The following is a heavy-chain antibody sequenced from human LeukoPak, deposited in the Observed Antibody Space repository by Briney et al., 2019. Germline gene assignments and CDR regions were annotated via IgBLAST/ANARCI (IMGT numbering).Heavy chain of an antibody. J-gene: IGHJ4*02. CDR1: GYTFIAYY. D-gene: IGHD6-19*01. Sequence: ASVNVSCKASGYTFIAYYIHWVRQAPGQGLGWMGIINPSGGSTTYAQNFQGRVTMTRDTSTSAVYMELSSLRSEDTAVYYCARGGSLAVAPHLYYFDYWGQGTLVTVSS. CDR2: INPSGGST. CDR3: ARGGSLAVAPHLYYFDY. V-gene: IGHV1-46*01.